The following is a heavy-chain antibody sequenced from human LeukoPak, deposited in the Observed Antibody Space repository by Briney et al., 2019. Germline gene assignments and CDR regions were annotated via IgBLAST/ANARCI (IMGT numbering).Heavy chain of an antibody. CDR2: TYYRSKWYN. V-gene: IGHV6-1*01. CDR1: GDSVSSNTAA. D-gene: IGHD4-23*01. Sequence: SQTLSLTCGISGDSVSSNTAAWNWIRQSPSRGLEWLGRTYYRSKWYNEYAVSVKSRITINPDTSKNQFSLQVNSVTPEDTAIYYCARGYTVANPGFDYWGQGTLVTVSS. CDR3: ARGYTVANPGFDY. J-gene: IGHJ4*02.